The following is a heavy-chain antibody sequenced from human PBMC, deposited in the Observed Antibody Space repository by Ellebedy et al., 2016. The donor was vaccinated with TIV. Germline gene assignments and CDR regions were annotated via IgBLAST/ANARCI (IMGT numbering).Heavy chain of an antibody. CDR1: GFTFSRHW. Sequence: GESLKISCAASGFTFSRHWMHWIRQAPGKGLVWLSRINGDGGFTSHADFVKGRFTISRDNAKNTLYLQLNSLRAEDAALYYCARTSTMTTFGASDFWGQGTMVTVSS. CDR2: INGDGGFT. D-gene: IGHD3-16*01. V-gene: IGHV3-74*01. CDR3: ARTSTMTTFGASDF. J-gene: IGHJ3*01.